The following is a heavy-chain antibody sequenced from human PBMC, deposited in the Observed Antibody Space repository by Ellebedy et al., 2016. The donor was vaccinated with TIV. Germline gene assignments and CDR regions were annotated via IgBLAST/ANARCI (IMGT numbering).Heavy chain of an antibody. CDR3: GRIASDGDYEDH. CDR2: IDTNTGIP. CDR1: GYTLTDYA. J-gene: IGHJ4*02. D-gene: IGHD4-17*01. Sequence: ASVKVSCKTSGYTLTDYAINWVRRAPGQGLEWLGWIDTNTGIPTYAQGFTGHFVFSLDTSVTTAYLQITSLKADDTGVYYCGRIASDGDYEDHWGQGTLITVSS. V-gene: IGHV7-4-1*02.